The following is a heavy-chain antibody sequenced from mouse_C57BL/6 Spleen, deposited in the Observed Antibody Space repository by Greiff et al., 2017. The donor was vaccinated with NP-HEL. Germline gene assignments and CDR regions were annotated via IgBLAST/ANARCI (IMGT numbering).Heavy chain of an antibody. Sequence: VQLQQSGPELVKPGASVKISCKASGYTFTDYYMNWVKQSHGKSLEWIGDINPNNGGTSYNQKFKGKATLTVDKSSSTAYMELRSLTSEDSAVYYCARRGQLRPLYYFDYWGQGTTLTVSS. J-gene: IGHJ2*01. V-gene: IGHV1-26*01. D-gene: IGHD3-2*02. CDR3: ARRGQLRPLYYFDY. CDR1: GYTFTDYY. CDR2: INPNNGGT.